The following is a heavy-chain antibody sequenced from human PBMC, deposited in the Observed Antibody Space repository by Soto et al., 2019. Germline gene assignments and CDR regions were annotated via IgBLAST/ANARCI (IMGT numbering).Heavy chain of an antibody. Sequence: GGSLRLSCAASGFTFSSYAMHWVRQAPGKGLEYVSAISSNGGSTYYANSVKGRFTISRDNSKNTLYLQMGSLRAEDMAVYYCARWVLKDIVVVPAAENRYYMDVWGKGTTVTVSS. V-gene: IGHV3-64*01. CDR1: GFTFSSYA. CDR3: ARWVLKDIVVVPAAENRYYMDV. CDR2: ISSNGGST. J-gene: IGHJ6*03. D-gene: IGHD2-2*01.